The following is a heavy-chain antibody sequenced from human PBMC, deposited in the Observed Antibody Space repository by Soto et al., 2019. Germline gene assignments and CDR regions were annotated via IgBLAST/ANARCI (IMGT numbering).Heavy chain of an antibody. Sequence: QVQLQESGPGLVKPSQTLSLTCTVSGGSISSGGYYWSWIRQHPGKGLEWIGYIYYSGSTYYNPSLKSRVTISVDTSKNQFSLKLSSVTAADTAGYYCARAPADIVVVPAAIVYYYYYMDVWGKGTTVTVSS. D-gene: IGHD2-2*02. CDR1: GGSISSGGYY. J-gene: IGHJ6*03. CDR2: IYYSGST. CDR3: ARAPADIVVVPAAIVYYYYYMDV. V-gene: IGHV4-31*03.